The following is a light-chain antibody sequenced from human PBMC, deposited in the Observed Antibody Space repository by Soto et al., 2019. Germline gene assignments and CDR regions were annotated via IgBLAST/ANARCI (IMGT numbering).Light chain of an antibody. CDR1: QSVARF. Sequence: EIVLTQSPASLPLSPGERATLSCRASQSVARFLAWFQQKPGQAPRLLIYGASSRATGIPDRFSGSGSGTDFTLTISRLEPEDFAVYYCQQYGSSPTFGQGTRLEIK. V-gene: IGKV3-20*01. CDR3: QQYGSSPT. J-gene: IGKJ5*01. CDR2: GAS.